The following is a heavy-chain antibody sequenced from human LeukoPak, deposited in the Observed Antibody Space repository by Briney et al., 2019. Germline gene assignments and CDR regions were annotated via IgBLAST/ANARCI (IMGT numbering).Heavy chain of an antibody. Sequence: SETLSLTCTVSGGSISSYDWSWIRQPPGKGLEWIGYIYYSGSTNYNPSLKSRVTISVDTSKNQFSLKLSTVTAADTAVYYCARSRASGVTFGYWGQGTLVPGS. CDR3: ARSRASGVTFGY. D-gene: IGHD1-26*01. V-gene: IGHV4-59*01. J-gene: IGHJ4*02. CDR2: IYYSGST. CDR1: GGSISSYD.